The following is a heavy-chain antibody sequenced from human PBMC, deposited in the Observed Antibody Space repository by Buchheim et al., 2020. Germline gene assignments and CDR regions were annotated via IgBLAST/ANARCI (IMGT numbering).Heavy chain of an antibody. Sequence: EVQLLESGGGLVQPGGSLRLSCAASGFVFKNYAMTWVRQAPGKGLEWVSGIGGRDLGIYYADSVKGRFTISRDNSKNTLHLQMSSLGPEDSAVYYCAKGNYYDHVPFDYWGQGTL. J-gene: IGHJ4*02. CDR1: GFVFKNYA. CDR3: AKGNYYDHVPFDY. V-gene: IGHV3-23*01. CDR2: IGGRDLGI. D-gene: IGHD1-26*01.